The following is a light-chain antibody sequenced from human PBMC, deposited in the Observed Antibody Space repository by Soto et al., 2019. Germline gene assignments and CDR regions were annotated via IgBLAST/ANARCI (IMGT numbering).Light chain of an antibody. V-gene: IGLV2-11*01. CDR1: SSDIGGYNY. CDR2: DVS. J-gene: IGLJ1*01. Sequence: QSALTQPPSVSGSPGQSVTISCTGTSSDIGGYNYVSWYQQLPGKAPKLMIYDVSKRPSGVSDRFSGSNSGNTASLTISGLQAEDEADYYCCSYAGTTHVFGTGTKLTVL. CDR3: CSYAGTTHV.